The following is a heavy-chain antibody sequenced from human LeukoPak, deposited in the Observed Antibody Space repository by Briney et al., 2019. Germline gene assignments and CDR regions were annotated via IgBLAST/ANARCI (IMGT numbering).Heavy chain of an antibody. D-gene: IGHD4-11*01. J-gene: IGHJ5*02. CDR3: VRGSKTVGFDP. V-gene: IGHV3-53*01. CDR1: GFTVSSNY. CDR2: IYSGGST. Sequence: GGSLRLSCAASGFTVSSNYMSWVRQAPGKGLEWVSVIYSGGSTYYADSVKGRFTISRDNSKNTLYLQMNNLKAEDTAVYYCVRGSKTVGFDPWGQGTLVTVSS.